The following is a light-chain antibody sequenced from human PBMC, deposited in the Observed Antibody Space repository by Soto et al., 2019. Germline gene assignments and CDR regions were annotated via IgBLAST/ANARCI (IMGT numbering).Light chain of an antibody. CDR2: AAS. V-gene: IGKV1-9*01. CDR1: QGISSY. CDR3: LQDYNYPLT. Sequence: DIQLTQSPSFLSASVGDRVTITFRASQGISSYLAWYQQKPGKAPKLLIYAASTLQSGVPSRFSGSGSGTEFTLTISSLQPEDFATYYCLQDYNYPLTFGPGTKVDIK. J-gene: IGKJ3*01.